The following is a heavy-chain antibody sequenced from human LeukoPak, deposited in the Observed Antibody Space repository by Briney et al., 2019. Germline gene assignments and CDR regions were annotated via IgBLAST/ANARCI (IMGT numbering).Heavy chain of an antibody. D-gene: IGHD1-14*01. Sequence: PGGSLRLSCAASGFSFSSHWTSWVRQAPGKGLEWVANINQVGSQKYYVDSVKGRFSISRDNAKNSLYLQMNSLRAEDTAVYYWARSNGKFASGTGDYWGKETW. V-gene: IGHV3-7*05. CDR3: ARSNGKFASGTGDY. CDR1: GFSFSSHW. J-gene: IGHJ4*01. CDR2: INQVGSQK.